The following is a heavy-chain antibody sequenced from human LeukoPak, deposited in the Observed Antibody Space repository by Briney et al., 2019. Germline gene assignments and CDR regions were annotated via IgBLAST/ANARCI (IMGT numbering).Heavy chain of an antibody. J-gene: IGHJ4*02. CDR2: MSYDGSNK. CDR1: GFTFSSYG. D-gene: IGHD3-22*01. V-gene: IGHV3-30*18. Sequence: GGSLRLSCAASGFTFSSYGMHWVRQAPGKGLEWVAVMSYDGSNKYYADSVKGRFTISRDNSKNTLYLQMNSLRAEDTAVYYCAKDSYALQYYYDSSGPDYWGQGTLVTVSS. CDR3: AKDSYALQYYYDSSGPDY.